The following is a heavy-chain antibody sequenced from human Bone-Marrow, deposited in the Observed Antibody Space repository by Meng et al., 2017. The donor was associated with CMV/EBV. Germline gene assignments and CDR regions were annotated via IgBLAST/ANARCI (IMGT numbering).Heavy chain of an antibody. CDR1: GFTFSSYG. CDR3: AKDMGPIVGGTGGPYV. Sequence: GESLKIFCAAPGFTFSSYGMHWVRQAPGKGLEWVAFIRYDGSNKYYADSVKGRFTISRDNSRNTLYLQMNSLRAEDTAVYYCAKDMGPIVGGTGGPYVWGQETLVTVAS. V-gene: IGHV3-30*02. D-gene: IGHD1-26*01. CDR2: IRYDGSNK. J-gene: IGHJ4*02.